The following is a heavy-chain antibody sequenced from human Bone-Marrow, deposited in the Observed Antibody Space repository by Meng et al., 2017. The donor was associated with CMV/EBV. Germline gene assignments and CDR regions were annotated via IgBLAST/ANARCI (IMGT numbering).Heavy chain of an antibody. V-gene: IGHV3-21*01. CDR2: ISSSSSYI. Sequence: GESLKISCAASGFTFSSYSMNWVRQAPGKGLEWVSSISSSSSYIYYADSVKGRFTISRDNDKNSLYLQMNSLRAEDTAVYYCAVDCSSTSCYFINDAFDIWGQGTTVTVSS. CDR1: GFTFSSYS. CDR3: AVDCSSTSCYFINDAFDI. D-gene: IGHD2-2*01. J-gene: IGHJ3*02.